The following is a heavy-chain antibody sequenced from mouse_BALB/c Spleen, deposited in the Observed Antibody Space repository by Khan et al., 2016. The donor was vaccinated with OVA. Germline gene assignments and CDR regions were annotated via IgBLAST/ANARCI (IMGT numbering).Heavy chain of an antibody. CDR3: ARPPYFSYTLDH. Sequence: QIQLVQSGPELKKPGETVKISCKASGYTFTNYGMNWVKQSPGKALKWMGWINTYTGEPTYADDFKGRFAFSLETSASTAYLQINNLKDEDTATYFCARPPYFSYTLDHGGQGTSVTVSS. V-gene: IGHV9-3-1*01. J-gene: IGHJ4*01. CDR1: GYTFTNYG. CDR2: INTYTGEP. D-gene: IGHD2-10*01.